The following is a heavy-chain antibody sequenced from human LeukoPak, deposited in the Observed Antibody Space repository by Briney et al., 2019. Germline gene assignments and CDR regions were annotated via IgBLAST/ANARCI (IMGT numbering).Heavy chain of an antibody. V-gene: IGHV4-4*09. J-gene: IGHJ5*02. CDR2: THPSGNS. Sequence: SETLSLTCTVSGGSNNSYYWSWIRQPPGKGLEWIGYTHPSGNSNYSPSLKSRVTISIDTSRNQFSLKQSSVTAADTAVYYCARKAPKKGWFDPWGQGTLVTVSS. CDR3: ARKAPKKGWFDP. CDR1: GGSNNSYY.